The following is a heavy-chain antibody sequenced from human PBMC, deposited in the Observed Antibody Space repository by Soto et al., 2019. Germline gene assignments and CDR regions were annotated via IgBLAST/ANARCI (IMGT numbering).Heavy chain of an antibody. CDR2: IYYSGST. Sequence: PPETLSLTCTVSGGSVSSGSYYWSWIRQPPGKGLEWIGYIYYSGSTNYNPSLKSRVTISVDTSKNQFSLKLSSVTAADTAVYYCARSGSGWYGGYYYYGMDVWGQGTTVTVSS. V-gene: IGHV4-61*01. CDR1: GGSVSSGSYY. D-gene: IGHD6-19*01. CDR3: ARSGSGWYGGYYYYGMDV. J-gene: IGHJ6*02.